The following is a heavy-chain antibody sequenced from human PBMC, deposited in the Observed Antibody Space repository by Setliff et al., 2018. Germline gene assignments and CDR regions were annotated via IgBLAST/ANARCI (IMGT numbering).Heavy chain of an antibody. CDR1: GFTFSSYA. J-gene: IGHJ4*02. Sequence: GGSLRLSCAVSGFTFSSYAMNWVRQAPGKGLGWVAVISYDASNEYYADSVKGRFTISRDNSKNTLYLQMNSLRTEDTAVYYCARGPSQIVGGTTYFDYWGQGTLVTVSS. CDR3: ARGPSQIVGGTTYFDY. V-gene: IGHV3-30*16. CDR2: ISYDASNE. D-gene: IGHD1-26*01.